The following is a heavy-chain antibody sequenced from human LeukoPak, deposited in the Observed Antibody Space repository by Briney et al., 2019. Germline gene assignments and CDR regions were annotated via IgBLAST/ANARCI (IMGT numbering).Heavy chain of an antibody. J-gene: IGHJ4*02. CDR2: ISYDGSNK. CDR3: VRPDSSGYKASPDY. D-gene: IGHD3-22*01. Sequence: GGSLRLSCAASGFTFSSYVMHWVRQAPGKGLEWVAVISYDGSNKYYADSVKGRFTISRDNSKNTLYLQMNSLRAEDTAVYYCVRPDSSGYKASPDYWGQGTLVTVSS. V-gene: IGHV3-30-3*01. CDR1: GFTFSSYV.